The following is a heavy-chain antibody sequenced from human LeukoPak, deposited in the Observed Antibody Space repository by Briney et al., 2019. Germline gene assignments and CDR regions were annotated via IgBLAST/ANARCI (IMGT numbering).Heavy chain of an antibody. J-gene: IGHJ5*01. CDR1: GYTFTGYS. CDR3: ARELVLAAKTYWFDS. V-gene: IGHV1-2*02. CDR2: INPNNGVT. D-gene: IGHD2-15*01. Sequence: GASVKVSCKASGYTFTGYSIHWVRQAPGQGLEWMGWINPNNGVTNYAQKFQGRVTMTRDTSISTAYMELSRLRSDDTAVYYCARELVLAAKTYWFDSWGQGTLVAVSS.